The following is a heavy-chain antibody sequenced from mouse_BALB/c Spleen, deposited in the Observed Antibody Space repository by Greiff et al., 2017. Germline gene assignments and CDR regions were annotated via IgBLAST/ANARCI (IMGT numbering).Heavy chain of an antibody. J-gene: IGHJ3*01. Sequence: EVQLVESGGGLVQPGGSRKLSCAASGFTFSSFGMHWVRQAPEKGLEWVAYISSGGSYTYYPDSVKGRFTISRDNAKNTLYLQMSSLKSEDTAMYYCTRGGYDSPWFAYWGQGTLVTVSA. V-gene: IGHV5-17*02. D-gene: IGHD2-4*01. CDR2: ISSGGSYT. CDR3: TRGGYDSPWFAY. CDR1: GFTFSSFG.